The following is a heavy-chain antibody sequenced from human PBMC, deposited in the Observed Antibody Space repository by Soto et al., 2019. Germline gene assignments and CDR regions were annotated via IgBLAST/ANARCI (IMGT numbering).Heavy chain of an antibody. Sequence: QVQLVESGGGVVQPGRSLRLSCAASGFTFSSYGMHWVRQAPGKGLEWVAVISYDGSNKYYADSVKGRFTISRDNSKNTLYLQRNSLRAEDTAVYYCAKGWVVVVPSAYRGGVIDYWCQGTLVTVSS. V-gene: IGHV3-30*18. D-gene: IGHD2-2*01. J-gene: IGHJ4*02. CDR1: GFTFSSYG. CDR3: AKGWVVVVPSAYRGGVIDY. CDR2: ISYDGSNK.